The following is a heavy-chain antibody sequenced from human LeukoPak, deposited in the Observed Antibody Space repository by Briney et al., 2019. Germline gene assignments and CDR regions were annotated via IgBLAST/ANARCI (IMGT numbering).Heavy chain of an antibody. Sequence: PGGSLRLSCAASGFIFTTCGMHWVRQAPGKGLEWVAVISYDGSNKYYADSVKGRFTISRDNSKNTLYLQMNSLRAEDTAVYYCARYEGSGWFDYWGQGTLVTVSS. CDR3: ARYEGSGWFDY. D-gene: IGHD6-19*01. J-gene: IGHJ4*02. CDR2: ISYDGSNK. V-gene: IGHV3-30*03. CDR1: GFIFTTCG.